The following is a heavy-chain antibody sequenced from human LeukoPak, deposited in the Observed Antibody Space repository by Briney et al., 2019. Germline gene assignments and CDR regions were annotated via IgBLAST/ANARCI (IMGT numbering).Heavy chain of an antibody. Sequence: GGSLRLSCAASGFTFSDYRMNWVPQAPGKGLEWVSQISTSSSTIYYAGSVKGRFTISRNNARNSLYLQMDSLRDEDTAVYYCARGRSFDYWGQGTLVTVSS. J-gene: IGHJ4*02. CDR1: GFTFSDYR. CDR2: ISTSSSTI. CDR3: ARGRSFDY. V-gene: IGHV3-48*02. D-gene: IGHD1-14*01.